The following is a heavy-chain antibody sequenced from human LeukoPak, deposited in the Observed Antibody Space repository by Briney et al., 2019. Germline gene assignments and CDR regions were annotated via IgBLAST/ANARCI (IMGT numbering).Heavy chain of an antibody. J-gene: IGHJ4*02. CDR3: ARHSPVDPFDY. CDR2: IYYSGST. CDR1: GGSISSGGYY. V-gene: IGHV4-31*03. Sequence: SETLSLTCTVSGGSISSGGYYWSWIRPHPGKGLEWIGYIYYSGSTYYNPSLKSRVTISVDTSKNQFSLKLSSVTAADTAVYYCARHSPVDPFDYWGQGTLVTVSS. D-gene: IGHD3/OR15-3a*01.